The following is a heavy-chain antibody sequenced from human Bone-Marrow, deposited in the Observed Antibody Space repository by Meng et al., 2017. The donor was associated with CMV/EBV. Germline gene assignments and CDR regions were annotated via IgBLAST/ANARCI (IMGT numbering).Heavy chain of an antibody. CDR1: YD. Sequence: YDIYWVRQAPGKGLEWVTVISYDGSNKYYADSVKGRFTISRDNSKNTLYLQMNSLRAEDTAVYYCAKWGPHYDILTGYYFEEDYYFDYWGQGTLVTVSS. J-gene: IGHJ4*02. CDR3: AKWGPHYDILTGYYFEEDYYFDY. CDR2: ISYDGSNK. V-gene: IGHV3-30*18. D-gene: IGHD3-9*01.